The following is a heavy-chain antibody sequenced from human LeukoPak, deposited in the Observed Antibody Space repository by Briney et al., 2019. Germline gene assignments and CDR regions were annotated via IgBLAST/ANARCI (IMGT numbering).Heavy chain of an antibody. V-gene: IGHV3-7*01. CDR1: GFSFSTYG. Sequence: PGGSLKLSCAASGFSFSTYGISWVRKAPGKGLEWVANIKQDGSEKFYVDSVKGRFTISRDNAKNSLYLQMNSLRAEDTAVYYCARVPYDFWSGYPDDYWGQGTLVTVSS. D-gene: IGHD3-3*01. J-gene: IGHJ4*02. CDR3: ARVPYDFWSGYPDDY. CDR2: IKQDGSEK.